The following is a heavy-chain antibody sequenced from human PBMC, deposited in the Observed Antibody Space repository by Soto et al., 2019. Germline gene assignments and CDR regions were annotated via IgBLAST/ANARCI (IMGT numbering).Heavy chain of an antibody. J-gene: IGHJ4*02. CDR1: GFTFSSYS. CDR3: ARVSRVAGYFDY. Sequence: EVQLVESGGGLVKPGGSLRLSCAASGFTFSSYSMNWVRQAPGKGLEWVSSISSSSSYIYYADSVKGRFTISRDNAKNSRYLQMNSLRAEDTAVYYCARVSRVAGYFDYWGQGTLVTVSS. CDR2: ISSSSSYI. D-gene: IGHD6-19*01. V-gene: IGHV3-21*01.